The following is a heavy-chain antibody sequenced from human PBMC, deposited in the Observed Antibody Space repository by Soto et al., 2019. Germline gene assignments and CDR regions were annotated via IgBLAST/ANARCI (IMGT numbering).Heavy chain of an antibody. D-gene: IGHD6-6*01. CDR3: ARGGDSSSSVGMDV. J-gene: IGHJ6*02. CDR2: INHVGGT. CDR1: GGFLSESY. V-gene: IGHV4-34*01. Sequence: SETLSLTCAVYGGFLSESYWTWIRQPPGKGLEWIGEINHVGGTNYNPSLKSRVTISVDTSKNQFSLKLSSVTAADTAVYYCARGGDSSSSVGMDVWGQGTTVTVSS.